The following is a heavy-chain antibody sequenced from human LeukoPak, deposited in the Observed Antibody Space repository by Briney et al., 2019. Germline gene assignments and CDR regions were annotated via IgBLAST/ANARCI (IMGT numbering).Heavy chain of an antibody. CDR3: APEIQDPRFLERPP. CDR2: ISSSSSTI. J-gene: IGHJ3*01. CDR1: GFTFSSYS. V-gene: IGHV3-48*04. D-gene: IGHD3-3*01. Sequence: GGSLRLSCAASGFTFSSYSMNWVRQAPGKGLEWVSYISSSSSTIYYADSVKGRFTISRDNAKNSLYLQMNSLRAEDTAVYYCAPEIQDPRFLERPPWGQGTMVTVSS.